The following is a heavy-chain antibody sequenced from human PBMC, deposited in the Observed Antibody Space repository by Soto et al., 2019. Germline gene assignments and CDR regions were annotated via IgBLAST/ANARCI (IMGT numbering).Heavy chain of an antibody. CDR2: IYYSGST. V-gene: IGHV4-30-4*01. Sequence: QVQLQESGPGLVKPSQTLSLTCTVSGGSISSGDYYWSWIRQPPGKGLEWIGYIYYSGSTYYNPSLKSRVTISVDTSKNQSSLKLSSVTAADTAVYYCARAAGGEWLSHRPWYFDLWGRGTLVTVSS. D-gene: IGHD3-3*01. CDR1: GGSISSGDYY. J-gene: IGHJ2*01. CDR3: ARAAGGEWLSHRPWYFDL.